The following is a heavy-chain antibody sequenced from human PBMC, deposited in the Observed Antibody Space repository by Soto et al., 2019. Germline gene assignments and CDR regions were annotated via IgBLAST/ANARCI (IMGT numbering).Heavy chain of an antibody. CDR2: IYYSGST. D-gene: IGHD6-19*01. V-gene: IGHV4-59*02. CDR1: GGSVSSYY. CDR3: ARGVDSYSSGWYGS. J-gene: IGHJ5*01. Sequence: GGSVSSYYWSWIRQPPGKGLEWIGYIYYSGSTNYNPSLKSRVTISVDTSKNQFSLKLSSVTAADTAVYYCARGVDSYSSGWYGSWGQGTLVTVS.